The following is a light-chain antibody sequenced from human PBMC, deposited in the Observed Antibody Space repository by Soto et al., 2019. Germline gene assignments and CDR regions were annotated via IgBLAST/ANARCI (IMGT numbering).Light chain of an antibody. CDR3: QHSSGIPHP. V-gene: IGKV1-39*01. Sequence: DIQMTQSPASLSASLGDRVTVTCRASQNIGTYLNWYQQQPGKAPKLLIYAATSFQSGVPSRCSGSGSGTDFPLTISSLQPEEFATYCCQHSSGIPHPFGQGTKEEIK. CDR2: AAT. J-gene: IGKJ2*01. CDR1: QNIGTY.